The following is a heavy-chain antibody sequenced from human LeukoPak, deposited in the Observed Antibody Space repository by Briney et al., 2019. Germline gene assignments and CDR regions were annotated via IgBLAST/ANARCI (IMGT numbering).Heavy chain of an antibody. V-gene: IGHV4-39*07. J-gene: IGHJ4*02. CDR3: ARLGIHYDFWSGYYTDY. Sequence: SETLSLTCTVSGGSISSSSYYWGWIRQPPGKGLEWIGSIYYSGSTYDNPSLKSRVTISVDTSKNQFSLKLSSVTAADTAVYYCARLGIHYDFWSGYYTDYWGQGTLVTVSS. CDR1: GGSISSSSYY. D-gene: IGHD3-3*01. CDR2: IYYSGST.